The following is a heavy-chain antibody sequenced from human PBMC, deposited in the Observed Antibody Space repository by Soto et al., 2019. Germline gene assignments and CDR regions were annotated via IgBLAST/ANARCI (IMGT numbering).Heavy chain of an antibody. V-gene: IGHV4-39*01. CDR3: ARIRGYCSGGSCYPPRAFDP. D-gene: IGHD2-15*01. CDR1: GGSISSSSYY. Sequence: SETLSLTCTVSGGSISSSSYYWGWIRQPPGKGLEWIGSIYYSGSTYYNPSLKSRVTISVDTSKNQFSLKLSSVTAADTAVYYFARIRGYCSGGSCYPPRAFDPWGQGTLVTVSS. CDR2: IYYSGST. J-gene: IGHJ5*02.